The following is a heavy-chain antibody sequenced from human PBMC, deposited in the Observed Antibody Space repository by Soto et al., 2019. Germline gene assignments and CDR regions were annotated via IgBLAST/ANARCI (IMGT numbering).Heavy chain of an antibody. CDR3: ARVIAASDTNWFDP. J-gene: IGHJ5*02. Sequence: SETLSLTCTVSGDSISSGGYSWSWIRQPPGTGLEWIGEINHSGSTNYNPSLKSRVTISVDTSKNQFSLKLTSVTAADTAVYYCARVIAASDTNWFDPWGQGTLVTVSS. CDR2: INHSGST. D-gene: IGHD6-6*01. V-gene: IGHV4-30-2*01. CDR1: GDSISSGGYS.